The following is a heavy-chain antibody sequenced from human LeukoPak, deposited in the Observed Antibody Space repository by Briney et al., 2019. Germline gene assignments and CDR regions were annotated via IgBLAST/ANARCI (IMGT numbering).Heavy chain of an antibody. V-gene: IGHV3-23*01. CDR1: GFTFSNYA. D-gene: IGHD2-8*02. Sequence: PGGSLRLSCAASGFTFSNYAMSWVRQAPGKGLEWVSAINDSGGSTYYADSVKGRFTISRDNSKNTLYLQMNSLRAEDTAIYYCATYRQVLLPFESWGQGTLVTVSS. J-gene: IGHJ4*02. CDR2: INDSGGST. CDR3: ATYRQVLLPFES.